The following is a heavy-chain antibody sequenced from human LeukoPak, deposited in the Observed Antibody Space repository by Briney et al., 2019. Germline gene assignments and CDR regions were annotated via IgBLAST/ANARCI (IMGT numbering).Heavy chain of an antibody. J-gene: IGHJ4*02. CDR1: GYTFTGYQ. D-gene: IGHD3-10*01. V-gene: IGHV1-2*02. Sequence: ASVTVSCKASGYTFTGYQMHWVRQAPGQGLEWMGWINPNSGGTKYAQKFQGRVTMTGDTSISTAYMELSSLRSDDTAVYYCARDYYGSGSYSTDYWGQGTLVTVSS. CDR3: ARDYYGSGSYSTDY. CDR2: INPNSGGT.